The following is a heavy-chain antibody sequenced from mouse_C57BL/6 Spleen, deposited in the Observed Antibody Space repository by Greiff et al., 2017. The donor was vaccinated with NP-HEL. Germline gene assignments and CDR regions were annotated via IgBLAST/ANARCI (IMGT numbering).Heavy chain of an antibody. CDR2: ISSGGSYT. D-gene: IGHD1-1*01. CDR1: GFTFSSYG. Sequence: EVKLQESGGDLVKPGGSLKLSCAASGFTFSSYGMSWVRQTPDKRLEWVATISSGGSYTYYPDSVKGRFTISRDNAKNTLYLQMSSLKSEDTAMYYCARHGVTTVVATYDYWGQGTTLTVSS. J-gene: IGHJ2*01. CDR3: ARHGVTTVVATYDY. V-gene: IGHV5-6*01.